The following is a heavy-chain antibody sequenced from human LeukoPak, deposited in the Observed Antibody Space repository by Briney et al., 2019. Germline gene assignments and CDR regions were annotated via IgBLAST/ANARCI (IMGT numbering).Heavy chain of an antibody. CDR2: ISNNGVKT. V-gene: IGHV3-30-3*01. D-gene: IGHD3-10*01. J-gene: IGHJ4*02. CDR3: ARDMDPHYFDY. CDR1: GFIFSDYA. Sequence: GGSLGLSCAASGFIFSDYAMQWVRQAPGKGLEWVAVISNNGVKTSYADSVRGQFTISRDNSKNTLYVEVNSLRAEDTAVYYCARDMDPHYFDYWGQGTLVTVSS.